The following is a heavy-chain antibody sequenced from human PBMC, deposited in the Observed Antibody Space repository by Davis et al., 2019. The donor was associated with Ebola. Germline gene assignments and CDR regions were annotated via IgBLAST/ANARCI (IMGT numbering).Heavy chain of an antibody. CDR2: ISYYGSNK. CDR3: VILTGTTSDY. Sequence: GESLKISCAASGFTFTSHIMQWFSQAPCKALYCVAVISYYGSNKYYADSVKGRFTISRDNSKNTLYLQMNSLRAEDTAVYYCVILTGTTSDYRGQGTLVTVSS. D-gene: IGHD1/OR15-1a*01. CDR1: GFTFTSHI. J-gene: IGHJ4*02. V-gene: IGHV3-30*03.